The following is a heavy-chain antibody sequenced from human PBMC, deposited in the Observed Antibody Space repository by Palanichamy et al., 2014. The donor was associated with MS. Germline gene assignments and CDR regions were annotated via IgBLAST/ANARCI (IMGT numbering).Heavy chain of an antibody. CDR3: STYSYGFAVYFDY. D-gene: IGHD5-18*01. V-gene: IGHV4-4*02. CDR1: GGSISNSNW. Sequence: QVQLQESGPGLVQPSGTLSLTCAVSGGSISNSNWWSWVRQPPGKGLEWIGEIYHGGTTNCNPSLKSRVTISVDKSKNQFSLELRSVTAADTAMYYCSTYSYGFAVYFDYWGRGTLVTVSS. CDR2: IYHGGTT. J-gene: IGHJ4*02.